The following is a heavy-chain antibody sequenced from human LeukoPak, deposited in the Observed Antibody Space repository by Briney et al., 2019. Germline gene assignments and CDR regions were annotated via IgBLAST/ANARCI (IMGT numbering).Heavy chain of an antibody. CDR1: GFTFSSYG. Sequence: GRSLRLSCAASGFTFSSYGMHWVRQAPGKGLEWVAVISYDGSNKYYADSVKGRFTISRDNSKNTLYLQMNSLRAEDTAVYYCAKDYTMIVTLTVFDIWGQGTMVTVSS. D-gene: IGHD3-22*01. CDR2: ISYDGSNK. J-gene: IGHJ3*02. V-gene: IGHV3-30*18. CDR3: AKDYTMIVTLTVFDI.